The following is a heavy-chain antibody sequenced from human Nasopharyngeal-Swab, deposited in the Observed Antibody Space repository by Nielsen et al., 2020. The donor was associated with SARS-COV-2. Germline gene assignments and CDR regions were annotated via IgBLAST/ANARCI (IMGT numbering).Heavy chain of an antibody. J-gene: IGHJ1*01. Sequence: GSLKIYCAASGFTLISYAMSWAIQAQGKGLEWVSAISGSGGSTYYADSLKGRFTISIDNSKNTLYLQMNSLRAEATAVYYCAKAPRGITMSYFQHWGQGTLVTVSS. CDR3: AKAPRGITMSYFQH. V-gene: IGHV3-23*01. D-gene: IGHD3-10*02. CDR2: ISGSGGST. CDR1: GFTLISYA.